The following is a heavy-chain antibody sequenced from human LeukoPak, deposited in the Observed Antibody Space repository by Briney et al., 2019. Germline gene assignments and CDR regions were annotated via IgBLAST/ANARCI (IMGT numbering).Heavy chain of an antibody. D-gene: IGHD4-23*01. CDR1: GFTVSSNY. CDR3: ARDADYGGNSLGYFDY. V-gene: IGHV3-53*01. J-gene: IGHJ4*02. CDR2: IYSGGST. Sequence: GGSLRLSCAASGFTVSSNYMSWVRQAPGKGLEWVSIIYSGGSTYYADSVKGRFTISRDNSENTLYLQVNSLRAEDTAVYYCARDADYGGNSLGYFDYWGQGTLVTVSS.